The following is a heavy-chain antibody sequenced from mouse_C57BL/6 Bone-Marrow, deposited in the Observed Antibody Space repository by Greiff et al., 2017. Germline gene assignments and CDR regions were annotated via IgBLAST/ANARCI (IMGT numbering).Heavy chain of an antibody. CDR3: TTGYGSSYEEAY. CDR2: IDPENGDT. Sequence: VQLQQSGAELVRPGASVKLSCTASGFNIKDDYMHWVKQRPEQGLEWIGWIDPENGDTEYASKFQGKATITADTSSNTAYLQLSSLTSEDTAVYYCTTGYGSSYEEAYWGQGTTLTVSS. V-gene: IGHV14-4*01. CDR1: GFNIKDDY. D-gene: IGHD1-1*01. J-gene: IGHJ2*01.